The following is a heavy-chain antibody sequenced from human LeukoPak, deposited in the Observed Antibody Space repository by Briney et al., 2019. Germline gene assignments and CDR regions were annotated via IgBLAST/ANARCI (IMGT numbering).Heavy chain of an antibody. CDR3: AEVGATSSTDY. V-gene: IGHV4-34*01. D-gene: IGHD1-26*01. Sequence: PSETLSLTCAVYGGSFSGYYWSWIRQPPGKGLEWIGEINHSGSTNYNPSLKSRVTISVDTSKNQFSLKLSSVTAADTAVYYCAEVGATSSTDYRGQGTLVTVSS. CDR1: GGSFSGYY. J-gene: IGHJ4*02. CDR2: INHSGST.